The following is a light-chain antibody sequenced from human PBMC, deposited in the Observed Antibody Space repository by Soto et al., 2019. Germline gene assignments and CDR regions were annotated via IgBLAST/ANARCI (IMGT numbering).Light chain of an antibody. CDR3: QQRSNWPPSIT. J-gene: IGKJ5*01. V-gene: IGKV3-11*01. Sequence: EIGLTQSTATLSLSAGERATLSCWASQSVSSYLAWYQQKPGQAPRLLIYDASNRATGIPARFSGSGSGKDFTLNISSLEPEDFAVYYCQQRSNWPPSITFGQGTRLEI. CDR2: DAS. CDR1: QSVSSY.